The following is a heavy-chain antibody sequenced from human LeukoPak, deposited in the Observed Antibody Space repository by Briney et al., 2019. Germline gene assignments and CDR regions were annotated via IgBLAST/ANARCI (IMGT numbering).Heavy chain of an antibody. D-gene: IGHD3-22*01. CDR3: TRDMGYYSALSYYYYMDA. J-gene: IGHJ6*03. CDR2: IRSKAYGGTT. Sequence: PGGSLRLSCTASGFTFGDYAMSWVRQAPGKGLEWVGFIRSKAYGGTTEYAASVKGRFTISRDDSKSIAYLQMNSLKTEDTAVYYCTRDMGYYSALSYYYYMDAWGKGTTVTISS. CDR1: GFTFGDYA. V-gene: IGHV3-49*04.